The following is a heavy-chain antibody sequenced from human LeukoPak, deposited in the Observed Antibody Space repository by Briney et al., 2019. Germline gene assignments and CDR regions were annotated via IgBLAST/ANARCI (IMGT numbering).Heavy chain of an antibody. Sequence: ASVKDSCKASGCTFTGYYMHWVRLAPGQGLEWMGWINPNSGGTNYAQKFQGRVTMTRDTSISTAYMELSRLRSDDTAVYYCARDFDCSGGSCYPTLSGYGMDVWGQGTTVTVSS. V-gene: IGHV1-2*02. D-gene: IGHD2-15*01. CDR2: INPNSGGT. CDR1: GCTFTGYY. CDR3: ARDFDCSGGSCYPTLSGYGMDV. J-gene: IGHJ6*02.